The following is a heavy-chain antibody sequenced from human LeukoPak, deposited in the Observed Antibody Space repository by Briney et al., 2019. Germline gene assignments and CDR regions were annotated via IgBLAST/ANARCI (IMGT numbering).Heavy chain of an antibody. CDR1: GGSISSYY. CDR2: IYYSGST. Sequence: KPSETLSLTCTVSGGSISSYYWSWIRQPPGKGLEWIGYIYYSGSTNYNPSLKSRVTISVDTSKNQFSLKLSSVTAADTAVYYCARSPYYYDSSGDYYYYYMDDWGKGTTVTVSS. CDR3: ARSPYYYDSSGDYYYYYMDD. V-gene: IGHV4-59*01. D-gene: IGHD3-22*01. J-gene: IGHJ6*03.